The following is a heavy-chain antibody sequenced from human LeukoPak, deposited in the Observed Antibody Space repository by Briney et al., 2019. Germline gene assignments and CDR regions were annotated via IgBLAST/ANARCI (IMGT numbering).Heavy chain of an antibody. D-gene: IGHD4/OR15-4a*01. CDR3: AGGLAAKGAFDI. CDR1: GGSISSYY. Sequence: SETLSLTCTVSGGSISSYYWSWIRQPPGKGLEWIGYIYYSGSTNYNPSLKSRVTISVDTSKNQFSLKLSSVTAADTAVYYCAGGLAAKGAFDIWGQGTMVTVSS. J-gene: IGHJ3*02. CDR2: IYYSGST. V-gene: IGHV4-59*01.